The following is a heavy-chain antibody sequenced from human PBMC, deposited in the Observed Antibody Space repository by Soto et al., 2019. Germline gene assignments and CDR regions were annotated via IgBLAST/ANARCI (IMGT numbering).Heavy chain of an antibody. Sequence: SETLSLTCTVSGGSISSGDYYWNWIRQPPGKGLEWIGYIYYSGSTYYNPSLKSRITISVDTSKNQFSLKLSSVTAADTAVYYCARVLGVGRDWFDPWGQGTLVTVSS. D-gene: IGHD3-16*01. V-gene: IGHV4-30-4*02. CDR2: IYYSGST. CDR3: ARVLGVGRDWFDP. J-gene: IGHJ5*02. CDR1: GGSISSGDYY.